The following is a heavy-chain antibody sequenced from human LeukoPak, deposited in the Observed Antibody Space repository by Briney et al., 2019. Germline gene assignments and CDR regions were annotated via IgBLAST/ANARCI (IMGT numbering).Heavy chain of an antibody. Sequence: PSQTLSLTCAVSGGSISSGAYSWSWIRQPPRKGLEWIGYVYYSGGTYYNPSLKSRVTISVDTSKNQFSLKLSSVTAADTAVYYCARGRTWIQLWLVTPYYFDYWGQGTLVTVSS. D-gene: IGHD5-18*01. CDR1: GGSISSGAYS. V-gene: IGHV4-30-4*07. CDR2: VYYSGGT. CDR3: ARGRTWIQLWLVTPYYFDY. J-gene: IGHJ4*02.